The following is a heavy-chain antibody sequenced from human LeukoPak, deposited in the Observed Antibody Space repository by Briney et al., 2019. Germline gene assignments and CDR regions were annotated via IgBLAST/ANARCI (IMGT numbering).Heavy chain of an antibody. CDR1: GDSITNHY. Sequence: PSETLSLTCIVSGDSITNHYWSLIRRPPGKGLEWIGYIYYSGSTNYNPSLKSRVTISVDTSKNQFSLKLSSVTAADTAVYYCAGGYIAVAGVCYWFDPWGQGTLVTVSS. J-gene: IGHJ5*02. D-gene: IGHD6-19*01. V-gene: IGHV4-59*08. CDR3: AGGYIAVAGVCYWFDP. CDR2: IYYSGST.